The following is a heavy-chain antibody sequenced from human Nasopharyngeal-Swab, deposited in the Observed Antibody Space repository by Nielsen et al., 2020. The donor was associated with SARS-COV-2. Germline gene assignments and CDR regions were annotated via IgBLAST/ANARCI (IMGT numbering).Heavy chain of an antibody. CDR3: ARNPGSRGWYATSNWFDP. V-gene: IGHV1-2*06. D-gene: IGHD6-19*01. Sequence: ASEKVSCKASGYTFTGYYMHWVRQAPGPGLEWMGRINPNSGGTNYAQKFQGRVTMTSDTAISTADRELSRLRSDDTAVYYCARNPGSRGWYATSNWFDPWGQGTLVTVSS. CDR2: INPNSGGT. J-gene: IGHJ5*02. CDR1: GYTFTGYY.